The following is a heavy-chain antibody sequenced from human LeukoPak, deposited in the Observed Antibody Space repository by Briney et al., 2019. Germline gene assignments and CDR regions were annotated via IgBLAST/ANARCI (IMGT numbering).Heavy chain of an antibody. CDR2: INPSGGST. Sequence: ASVKVYCKASGYTFTGYYMHWVRQAPGQGLEWMGIINPSGGSTSYAQKFQGRVTMTRDTSTSTVYMELSSLRSEDTAVYYCARATYYYDSSGYYYFDYWGQGTLVTVSS. V-gene: IGHV1-46*01. CDR3: ARATYYYDSSGYYYFDY. D-gene: IGHD3-22*01. J-gene: IGHJ4*02. CDR1: GYTFTGYY.